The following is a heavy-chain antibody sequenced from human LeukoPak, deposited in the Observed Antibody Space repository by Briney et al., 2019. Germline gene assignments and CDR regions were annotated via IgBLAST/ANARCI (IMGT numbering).Heavy chain of an antibody. CDR3: ARGGTPCLKCRHFDL. CDR1: GGSFSGYY. CDR2: INHSGGT. J-gene: IGHJ2*01. Sequence: PSETLSLTCAVYGGSFSGYYWSWIRQPPGKGLEWIGEINHSGGTNYNPSLKRRLTITVDTSKNQLSLKLSSVTAADTAVSYCARGGTPCLKCRHFDLCGRGTLVTVTS. D-gene: IGHD2-2*01. V-gene: IGHV4-34*01.